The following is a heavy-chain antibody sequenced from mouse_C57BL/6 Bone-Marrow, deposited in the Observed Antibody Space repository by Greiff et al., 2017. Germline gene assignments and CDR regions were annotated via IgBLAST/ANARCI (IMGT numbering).Heavy chain of an antibody. Sequence: EVQLQESGEGLVKPGGSLKLSCAASGFTFSSYAMSWVRQTPEKRLEWVAYISSGGDYIYYADTVKGRFTISRDNARNTLYLQMSSLKSEDTAMYYCTRVGYDYAWFAYWGQGTLVTVSA. CDR1: GFTFSSYA. J-gene: IGHJ3*01. CDR3: TRVGYDYAWFAY. CDR2: ISSGGDYI. D-gene: IGHD2-4*01. V-gene: IGHV5-9-1*02.